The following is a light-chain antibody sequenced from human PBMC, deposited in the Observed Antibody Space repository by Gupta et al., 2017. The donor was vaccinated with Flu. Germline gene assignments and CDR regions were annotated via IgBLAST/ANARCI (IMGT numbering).Light chain of an antibody. CDR3: QQYGSSSAYS. Sequence: EIVLTQSPGSLSLSPGERVTLSCRASQPVADSNLAWYQQQPGQAPRLLIYGTSVRATGIPDRFSGSGSGTDFTLTITRLEPEDFAVYYCQQYGSSSAYSFGQGTKLEI. J-gene: IGKJ2*03. CDR2: GTS. V-gene: IGKV3-20*01. CDR1: QPVADSN.